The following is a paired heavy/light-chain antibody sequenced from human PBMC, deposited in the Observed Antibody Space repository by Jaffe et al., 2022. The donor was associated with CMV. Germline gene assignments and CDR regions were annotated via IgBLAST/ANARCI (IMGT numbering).Heavy chain of an antibody. V-gene: IGHV4-59*08. CDR2: IYYSGST. J-gene: IGHJ6*03. Sequence: QVQLQESGPGLVKPSETLSLTCTVSGGSISSYYWSWIRQPPGKGLEWIGYIYYSGSTNYNPSLKSRVTISVDTSKNQFSLKLSSVTAADTAVYYCARTLRYFDWPANYYYYMDVWGKGTTVTVSS. CDR3: ARTLRYFDWPANYYYYMDV. D-gene: IGHD3-9*01. CDR1: GGSISSYY.
Light chain of an antibody. CDR3: QQANSFPL. CDR1: QGISSW. CDR2: AAS. V-gene: IGKV1-12*01. J-gene: IGKJ3*01. Sequence: DIQMTQSPSSVSASVGDRVTITCRASQGISSWLAWYQQKPGKAPKLLIYAASSLQSGVPSRFSGSGSGTDFTLTISSLQPEDFATYYCQQANSFPLFGPGTKVDIK.